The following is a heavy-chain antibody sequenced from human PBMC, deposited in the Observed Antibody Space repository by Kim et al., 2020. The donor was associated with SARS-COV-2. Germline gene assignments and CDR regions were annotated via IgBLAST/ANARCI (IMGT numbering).Heavy chain of an antibody. D-gene: IGHD3-10*01. Sequence: GGSLRLSCAASGFTFSSYGMHWVRQAPGKGLEWVAVIWYDGSNKYYADSVKGRFTISRDNSKNTLYLQMNSLRAEDTAVYYCAKGWDRFGDHFDYWGQGTLVTVSS. CDR1: GFTFSSYG. V-gene: IGHV3-33*06. CDR3: AKGWDRFGDHFDY. CDR2: IWYDGSNK. J-gene: IGHJ4*02.